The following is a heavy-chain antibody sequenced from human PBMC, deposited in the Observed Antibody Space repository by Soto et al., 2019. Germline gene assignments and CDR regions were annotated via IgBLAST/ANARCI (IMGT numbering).Heavy chain of an antibody. Sequence: GGSLRLSCAASGFTFSGYNMNWVRQAPGKGLEWVSSISSSSSYIYYADSVKGRFTISRDNAKNSLYLQMNSLRAEDTAVYYCARERGYSYGYEDYWGQGTLVTVSS. CDR3: ARERGYSYGYEDY. V-gene: IGHV3-21*01. CDR1: GFTFSGYN. CDR2: ISSSSSYI. D-gene: IGHD5-18*01. J-gene: IGHJ4*02.